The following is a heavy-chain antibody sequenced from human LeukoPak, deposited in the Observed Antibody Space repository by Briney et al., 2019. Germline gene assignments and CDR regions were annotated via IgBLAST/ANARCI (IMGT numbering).Heavy chain of an antibody. CDR3: ARHWTESGGYYYEAVGGHCDY. Sequence: ASVKVSYKASGYTFTSYDINWVRQATGQGLEWMGWMNPNSGNTGYAQKFQGRVTMTRNTSISTAYMELSSLRSEDTAVYYCARHWTESGGYYYEAVGGHCDYWGQGTLVTVAS. J-gene: IGHJ4*02. D-gene: IGHD3-22*01. CDR2: MNPNSGNT. CDR1: GYTFTSYD. V-gene: IGHV1-8*01.